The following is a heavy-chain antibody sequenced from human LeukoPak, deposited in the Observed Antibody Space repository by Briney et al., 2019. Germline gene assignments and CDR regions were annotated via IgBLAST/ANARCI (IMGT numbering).Heavy chain of an antibody. CDR3: ARGAGAGYNLQPFDY. Sequence: SETLSPTCTVSGGXISSYYCSWIRQPPGKGLEWIGYIYYSGSTKYNPSLKSRVSISVDTSKNQFSLKLSSVTAADTAVYYCARGAGAGYNLQPFDYWGQGTLVTVSS. J-gene: IGHJ4*02. CDR2: IYYSGST. D-gene: IGHD5-24*01. CDR1: GGXISSYY. V-gene: IGHV4-59*08.